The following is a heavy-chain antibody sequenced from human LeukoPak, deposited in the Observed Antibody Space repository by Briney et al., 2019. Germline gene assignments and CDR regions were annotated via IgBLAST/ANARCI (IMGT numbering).Heavy chain of an antibody. Sequence: PGGSLRLSCTASGFTFSIYAMSWVRQAPGKGLEWVSSITAGGGSTYYADSVKGRFTISRDNAKNSLYLQMNSLRAEDTAVYYCARGSWIYWGQGTLVTVSS. CDR2: ITAGGGST. J-gene: IGHJ4*02. CDR3: ARGSWIY. D-gene: IGHD6-13*01. V-gene: IGHV3-23*01. CDR1: GFTFSIYA.